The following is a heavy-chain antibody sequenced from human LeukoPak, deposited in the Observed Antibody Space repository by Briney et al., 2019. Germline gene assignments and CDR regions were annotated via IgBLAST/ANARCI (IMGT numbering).Heavy chain of an antibody. V-gene: IGHV3-23*01. CDR3: AKNSFYDFWSGYHLDY. CDR2: ISGSGGST. D-gene: IGHD3-3*01. CDR1: GFTFSSYA. J-gene: IGHJ4*02. Sequence: GGSLRLSCAASGFTFSSYAMSWVRQAPGKGLEWVSAISGSGGSTYYADSVKGRFTISRDNSKNTLYLQMNSLRAEDTAVYYCAKNSFYDFWSGYHLDYWGQGTLVTVSS.